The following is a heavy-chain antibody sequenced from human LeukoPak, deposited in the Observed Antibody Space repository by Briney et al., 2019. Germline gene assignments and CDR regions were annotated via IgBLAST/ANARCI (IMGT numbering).Heavy chain of an antibody. Sequence: LSGGSLRLSCAASGFTFSTYGMNWVRQAPGKGLEWVSGISPSGDITYYADSVMGRFSISRDNPKSTVSLQMSSLRAEDTALYYCVRDLHWGGFDVWGQGTMVTVSS. J-gene: IGHJ3*01. D-gene: IGHD7-27*01. CDR2: ISPSGDIT. CDR3: VRDLHWGGFDV. CDR1: GFTFSTYG. V-gene: IGHV3-23*01.